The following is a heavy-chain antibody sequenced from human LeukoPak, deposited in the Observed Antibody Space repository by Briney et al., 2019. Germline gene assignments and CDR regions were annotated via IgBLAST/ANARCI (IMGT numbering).Heavy chain of an antibody. D-gene: IGHD2-15*01. CDR2: IIPIFGTT. V-gene: IGHV1-69*13. CDR3: ARVGPKDVVVESATMGYYYYYYGMDV. CDR1: GGTFSTYA. J-gene: IGHJ6*02. Sequence: ASVKVSCKASGGTFSTYAITWVRQAPGQGLEWMGGIIPIFGTTHYAPKFQGRVTITADASTNTAHMELSSLRSEDTAVYYCARVGPKDVVVESATMGYYYYYYGMDVWGQGTTVTVSS.